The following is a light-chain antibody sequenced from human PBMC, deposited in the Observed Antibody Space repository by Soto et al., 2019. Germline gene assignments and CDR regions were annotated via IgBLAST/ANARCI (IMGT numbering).Light chain of an antibody. J-gene: IGKJ3*01. CDR1: QSVSSY. CDR2: DAS. V-gene: IGKV3-11*01. Sequence: EIVLTQSPATLSLSPGERATLSCRASQSVSSYLAWYQQKPGQAPRLLIYDASNWATGIPARFSGSGPGTYFTLTIGSLEPEDFAVYYCQQGSNWLLFIFGPGTKVDIK. CDR3: QQGSNWLLFI.